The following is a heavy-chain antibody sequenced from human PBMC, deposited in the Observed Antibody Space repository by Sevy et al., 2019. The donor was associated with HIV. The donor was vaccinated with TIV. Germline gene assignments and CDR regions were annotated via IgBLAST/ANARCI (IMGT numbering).Heavy chain of an antibody. CDR1: GFTFSGSA. V-gene: IGHV3-73*01. CDR2: IRSKANSYAT. CDR3: TRTTVTNDAFDI. Sequence: GGSLRLSRAASGFTFSGSAMHWVRQASGKGLEWVGRIRSKANSYATAYAASVKGRFTISRDDSKNTAYLQMNSLKTEDTAVYYCTRTTVTNDAFDIWGQGTMVTVSS. J-gene: IGHJ3*02. D-gene: IGHD4-17*01.